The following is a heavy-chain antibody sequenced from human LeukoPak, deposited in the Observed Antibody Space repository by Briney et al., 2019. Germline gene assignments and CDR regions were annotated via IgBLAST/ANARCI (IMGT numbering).Heavy chain of an antibody. CDR1: GFTFSSYG. CDR3: ASFGISWRSSY. V-gene: IGHV3-30*03. CDR2: ISYDGSNK. Sequence: GRSLRLSCAASGFTFSSYGMHWVRQAPSKGLEWVAVISYDGSNKYYADSVKGRFTISRDNSKNTLYLQMNSLRAEDTAVYYCASFGISWRSSYWGQGTLVTVSS. J-gene: IGHJ4*02. D-gene: IGHD2-21*01.